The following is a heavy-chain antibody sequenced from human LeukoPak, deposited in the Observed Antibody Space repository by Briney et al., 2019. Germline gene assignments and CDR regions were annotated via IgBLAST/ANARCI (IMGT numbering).Heavy chain of an antibody. CDR2: IYYSGST. J-gene: IGHJ6*02. D-gene: IGHD2-2*01. Sequence: PSETLSLTCTVSGGSISNYYWNWIRQPPGKGLEWIGYIYYSGSTNYNPSLKSRVTISVDTSKNQFSLKLSSMTAADTAVYYCARPDCSTTSCVAYYGMDVWGQGTTVTVSS. V-gene: IGHV4-59*08. CDR1: GGSISNYY. CDR3: ARPDCSTTSCVAYYGMDV.